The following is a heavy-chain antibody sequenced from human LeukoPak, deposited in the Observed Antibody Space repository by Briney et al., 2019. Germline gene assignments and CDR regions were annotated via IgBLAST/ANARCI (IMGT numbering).Heavy chain of an antibody. J-gene: IGHJ5*02. CDR1: GFTFDDYA. D-gene: IGHD6-19*01. V-gene: IGHV3-9*01. CDR2: ISWNSGSI. CDR3: AKDTGGSGLYSSGCLAFDP. Sequence: PGRSLRLSCAASGFTFDDYAMHWVRQAPGKGLEWVSGISWNSGSIGYADSVKGRFTISRDNAKNSLYLQMNSLRAEDTALYYCAKDTGGSGLYSSGCLAFDPWGQGTLVTVSS.